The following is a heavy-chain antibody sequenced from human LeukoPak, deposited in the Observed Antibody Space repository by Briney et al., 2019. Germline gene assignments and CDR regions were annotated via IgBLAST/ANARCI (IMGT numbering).Heavy chain of an antibody. CDR3: AKGVGYFDWAPGY. CDR1: GFTFSSYA. J-gene: IGHJ4*02. Sequence: GGSLRLSCAASGFTFSSYAMSWVRQAPGKGLEWVSAISGSGGSTYYADSVKGRFTISRDNSKNTLCLQMNSLRAEDTAVYYCAKGVGYFDWAPGYWGQGTLVTVSS. D-gene: IGHD3-9*01. V-gene: IGHV3-23*01. CDR2: ISGSGGST.